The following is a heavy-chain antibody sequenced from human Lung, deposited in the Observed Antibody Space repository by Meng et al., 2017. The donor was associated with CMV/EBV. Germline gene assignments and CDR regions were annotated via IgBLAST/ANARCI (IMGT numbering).Heavy chain of an antibody. V-gene: IGHV3-49*04. CDR1: GFTFGDYS. Sequence: SCTGSGFTFGDYSLSWVRQASGEGLEWIGFIRSRAKGGTTEYAASVKGRFAISSDDYRGIAYLQMNSLRTEDTAVYYCTRGLHFDTSSRIKKPFDIWGQGXMVTVSS. CDR3: TRGLHFDTSSRIKKPFDI. J-gene: IGHJ3*02. D-gene: IGHD3-22*01. CDR2: IRSRAKGGTT.